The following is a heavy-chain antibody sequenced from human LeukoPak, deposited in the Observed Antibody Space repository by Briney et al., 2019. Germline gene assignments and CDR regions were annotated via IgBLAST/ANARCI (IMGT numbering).Heavy chain of an antibody. CDR2: INHSGST. V-gene: IGHV4-34*01. D-gene: IGHD3-10*01. CDR1: GGSFSGYY. Sequence: PSETLSLTCAVYGGSFSGYYWSWVRQPPGKGLEWIGEINHSGSTNYNPSLKSRVTISVDTSKNQFSLKLNSVTAADTAVYYCARDRGIYYYGSGSYFDYWGQGTLVTVSS. J-gene: IGHJ4*02. CDR3: ARDRGIYYYGSGSYFDY.